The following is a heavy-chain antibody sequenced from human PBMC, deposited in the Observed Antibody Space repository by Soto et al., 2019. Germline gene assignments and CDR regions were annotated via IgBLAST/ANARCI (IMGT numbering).Heavy chain of an antibody. Sequence: SETLSLTCTVSGGSISRSSYSWGWIRQPPGKGLEWIGSIYYSGSTYYNPSLKSRVTISVDTSKNQFSLKLSSVTAADTAVYYCAGQLYGGFFFDYWGQGTLVTVSP. CDR2: IYYSGST. J-gene: IGHJ4*02. CDR3: AGQLYGGFFFDY. D-gene: IGHD4-17*01. V-gene: IGHV4-39*01. CDR1: GGSISRSSYS.